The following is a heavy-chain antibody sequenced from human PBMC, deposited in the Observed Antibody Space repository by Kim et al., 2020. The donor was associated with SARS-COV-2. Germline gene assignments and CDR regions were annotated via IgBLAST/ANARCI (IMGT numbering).Heavy chain of an antibody. CDR2: INTNTGNP. CDR1: GYTFTSYA. CDR3: ARAAAAAGDNWFDP. J-gene: IGHJ5*02. V-gene: IGHV7-4-1*02. D-gene: IGHD6-13*01. Sequence: ASVKVSCKASGYTFTSYAMNWVRQAPVQWLEWMGWINTNTGNPTYAQGFTGRFVFSLDTSVSTAYLQISSLKAEDTAVYYCARAAAAAGDNWFDPWGQGTLVTVSS.